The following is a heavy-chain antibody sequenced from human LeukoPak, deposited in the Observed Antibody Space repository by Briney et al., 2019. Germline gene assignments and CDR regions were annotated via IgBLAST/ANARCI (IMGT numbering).Heavy chain of an antibody. Sequence: GASVKVSCKASGYTFTGYYMHWVRQAPGQGLEWMGWINPNSGGTNYAQKFQGRVTMTRDTSISTAYMELSRLRSDDTAVYYCARSRLNYYGSGSYYTANDAFDIWGQGTMVTVSS. J-gene: IGHJ3*02. CDR3: ARSRLNYYGSGSYYTANDAFDI. D-gene: IGHD3-10*01. V-gene: IGHV1-2*02. CDR1: GYTFTGYY. CDR2: INPNSGGT.